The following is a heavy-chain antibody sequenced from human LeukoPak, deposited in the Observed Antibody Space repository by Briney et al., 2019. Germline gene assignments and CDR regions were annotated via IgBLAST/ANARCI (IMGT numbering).Heavy chain of an antibody. D-gene: IGHD1-26*01. Sequence: FXXSSYDMHWVRHATGKGLEWVSAIGTAGDTYYPGSVKGRFTISREYAKNSLYLQINSLRAGDTAVYYCARARYSGSLAFDYWGQGTLVTVSS. V-gene: IGHV3-13*01. CDR1: FXXSSYD. CDR2: IGTAGDT. J-gene: IGHJ4*02. CDR3: ARARYSGSLAFDY.